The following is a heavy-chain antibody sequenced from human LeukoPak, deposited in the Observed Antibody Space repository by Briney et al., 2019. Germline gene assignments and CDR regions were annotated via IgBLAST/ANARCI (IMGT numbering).Heavy chain of an antibody. J-gene: IGHJ6*03. Sequence: GESLRISCKGSGYIFTNYWIGWVRQMPGKGLEWVGFIYPDDSDTKYSPSFQGQVTISADKSISTAYLQWSSLKASDTAMYYCARSRYYYGSGSYAYYYYMDVWGKGTTVTVSS. CDR1: GYIFTNYW. CDR3: ARSRYYYGSGSYAYYYYMDV. CDR2: IYPDDSDT. D-gene: IGHD3-10*01. V-gene: IGHV5-51*01.